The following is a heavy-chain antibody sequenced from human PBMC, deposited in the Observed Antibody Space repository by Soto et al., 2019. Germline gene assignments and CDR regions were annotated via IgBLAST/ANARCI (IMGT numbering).Heavy chain of an antibody. V-gene: IGHV4-39*01. Sequence: SETLSLTCTVSGGSISSSSYYWGWIRQPPGKGLEWIGSIYYSGSTYYNPSLKSRVAISVDTSKNQFSLKLSSVTAADTAVYYCARVGATFWFDPWGQGTLVTVSS. J-gene: IGHJ5*02. CDR3: ARVGATFWFDP. CDR1: GGSISSSSYY. CDR2: IYYSGST. D-gene: IGHD1-26*01.